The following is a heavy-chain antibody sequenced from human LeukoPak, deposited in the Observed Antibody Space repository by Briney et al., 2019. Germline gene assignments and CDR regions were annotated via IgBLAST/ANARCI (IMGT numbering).Heavy chain of an antibody. J-gene: IGHJ4*02. Sequence: PGGSLRLSCAASGFTFSSYWMSWVHQAPGKGLEWVAYIKKTGSETYCVDSVKGRFTITRDNTRSSLFLQMYSLRAEDTAVYFCAREDGYCSGGNCYSYFDSWGQGTLVTVSS. CDR3: AREDGYCSGGNCYSYFDS. D-gene: IGHD2-15*01. CDR2: IKKTGSET. CDR1: GFTFSSYW. V-gene: IGHV3-7*01.